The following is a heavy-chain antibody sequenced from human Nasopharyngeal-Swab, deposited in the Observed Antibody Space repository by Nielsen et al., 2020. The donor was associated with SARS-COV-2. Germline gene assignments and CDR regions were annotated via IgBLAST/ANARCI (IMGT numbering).Heavy chain of an antibody. J-gene: IGHJ3*02. D-gene: IGHD3-22*01. CDR2: INTNTGNP. Sequence: ASVKVSCKASGYTFTSYAMNWVRQAPGQGLEGTGWINTNTGNPTYAQGFTGRFVFSLDTSVSTAYLQISSLKAEDTAVYYCARGDSPDNYYDSSGYAFDIWGQGTMVTVSS. V-gene: IGHV7-4-1*02. CDR1: GYTFTSYA. CDR3: ARGDSPDNYYDSSGYAFDI.